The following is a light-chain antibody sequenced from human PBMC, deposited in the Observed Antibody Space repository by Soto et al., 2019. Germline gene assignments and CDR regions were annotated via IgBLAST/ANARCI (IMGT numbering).Light chain of an antibody. V-gene: IGKV3-20*01. CDR3: LQYASEPLT. CDR1: QSVAKNY. CDR2: GAS. J-gene: IGKJ4*01. Sequence: ETVLTQSPGTLSLSPGERATLSCRASQSVAKNYLAWYQHKPGQGPRLLSSGASSRATGIPDRFSGSGSGTDFTLNISRLQPEDFAVYYCLQYASEPLTFGGGTKVEI.